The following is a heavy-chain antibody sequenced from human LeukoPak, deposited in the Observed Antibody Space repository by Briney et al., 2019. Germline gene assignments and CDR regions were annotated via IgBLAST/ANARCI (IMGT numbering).Heavy chain of an antibody. CDR3: ARREQQLCWFDP. D-gene: IGHD6-13*01. J-gene: IGHJ5*02. V-gene: IGHV4-34*01. CDR2: INHSGST. Sequence: SETLSLTCAVYGGSFSGYYWSWIRQPPGKGLEWIREINHSGSTNYNPSLKSRVTISVDTSKNQFSLKLSSVTAADTAVYYCARREQQLCWFDPWGQGTLVTVSS. CDR1: GGSFSGYY.